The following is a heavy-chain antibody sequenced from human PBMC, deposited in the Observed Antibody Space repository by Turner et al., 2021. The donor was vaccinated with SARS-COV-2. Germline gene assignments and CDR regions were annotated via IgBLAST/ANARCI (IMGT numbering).Heavy chain of an antibody. Sequence: EVQLVESGGGLVRAGGCLRLSCAASGFTFSSDWMGWVPQAAGKGVEWVAKIKQDGSEKYYVDSVKSRFTISRDNAKNSLYLKMNSLRAENTAVYYCARVEMATISFDCWGQGTLVTVSS. CDR1: GFTFSSDW. D-gene: IGHD5-12*01. J-gene: IGHJ4*02. V-gene: IGHV3-7*01. CDR2: IKQDGSEK. CDR3: ARVEMATISFDC.